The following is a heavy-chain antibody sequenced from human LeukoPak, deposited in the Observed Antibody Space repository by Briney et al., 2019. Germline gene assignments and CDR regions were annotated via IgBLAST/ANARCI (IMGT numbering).Heavy chain of an antibody. D-gene: IGHD2-8*01. CDR1: GVTFSSYG. CDR3: AKDRCRNGIGCYYYYMDV. CDR2: IQYDGSNE. J-gene: IGHJ6*03. Sequence: GGALRLSCAASGVTFSSYGMHGVGQAPGRGGEGGAYIQYDGSNEKYADSVKGRFSISRDSHKKRLYLQMNRLRAEATTIYYCAKDRCRNGIGCYYYYMDVWGKGTTVTISS. V-gene: IGHV3-30*02.